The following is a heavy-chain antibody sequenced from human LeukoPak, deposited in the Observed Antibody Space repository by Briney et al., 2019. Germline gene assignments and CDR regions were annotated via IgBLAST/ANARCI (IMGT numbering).Heavy chain of an antibody. V-gene: IGHV4-34*01. CDR1: GGSSSGYY. D-gene: IGHD6-6*01. CDR2: INHSGST. CDR3: ARGFFGSSSDY. Sequence: PSETLSLTCTVYGGSSSGYYWSWIRQPPGKGLEWIGEINHSGSTNYNPSLKSRVTISVDTSKNQFSLKLSSVTAADTAVYYCARGFFGSSSDYWGQGTLVTVSS. J-gene: IGHJ4*02.